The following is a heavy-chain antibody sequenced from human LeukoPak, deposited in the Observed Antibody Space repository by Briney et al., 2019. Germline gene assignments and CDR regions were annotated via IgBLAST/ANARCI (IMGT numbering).Heavy chain of an antibody. D-gene: IGHD6-6*01. J-gene: IGHJ4*02. V-gene: IGHV3-23*01. CDR3: ARDGPDSSSSLSDY. Sequence: GGSLRLSCAASGFTFSSYAMSWVRQAPGKGLEWVSAISGSGGSTYYADSVKGRFTISRDNSKNTLYLQMNSLRAEDTAVYYCARDGPDSSSSLSDYWGRGTLVTVSS. CDR1: GFTFSSYA. CDR2: ISGSGGST.